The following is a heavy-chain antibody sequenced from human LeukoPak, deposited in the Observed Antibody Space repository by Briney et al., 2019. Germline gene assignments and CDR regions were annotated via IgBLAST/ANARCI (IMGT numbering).Heavy chain of an antibody. CDR3: IRSVYDGSGYYRVLEY. CDR2: INSDGSST. D-gene: IGHD3-22*01. V-gene: IGHV3-74*01. Sequence: PGGSLRLSCAASGFTFSSYWMHWVRQAPGKGLVWVSRINSDGSSTNYADSVKGRLTISRDNAKNTLYLRMNSLRAEDTAVYYCIRSVYDGSGYYRVLEYWGQGTLVTVSS. CDR1: GFTFSSYW. J-gene: IGHJ4*02.